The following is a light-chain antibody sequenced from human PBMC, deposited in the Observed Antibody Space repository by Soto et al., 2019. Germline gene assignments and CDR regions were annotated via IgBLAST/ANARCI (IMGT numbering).Light chain of an antibody. Sequence: DIVMTQSPDSLAVSLGERATINCKSSQGVLYSSNNKNYLAWYQQRPGQPPKLLIYWASTRESGVPDRFSGSGSWTDFTLTITSLQAEDVAVYYCQQYESTPPTFGQGTKLEIK. CDR2: WAS. V-gene: IGKV4-1*01. CDR3: QQYESTPPT. CDR1: QGVLYSSNNKNY. J-gene: IGKJ2*01.